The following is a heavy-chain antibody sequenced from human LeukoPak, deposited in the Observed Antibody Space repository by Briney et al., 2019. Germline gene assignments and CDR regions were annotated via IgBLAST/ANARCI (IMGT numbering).Heavy chain of an antibody. CDR3: AKGHSSGWSHNFDY. CDR2: ISGSGGST. CDR1: GFTFENYW. Sequence: GGSLRLSCAASGFTFENYWMSWVRQAPGKGLEWVSGISGSGGSTYYVDSVKGPFTISRDNSKNTLYLQMNSLRAEDTAVYYCAKGHSSGWSHNFDYWGQGTLVTVSS. J-gene: IGHJ4*02. D-gene: IGHD6-19*01. V-gene: IGHV3-23*01.